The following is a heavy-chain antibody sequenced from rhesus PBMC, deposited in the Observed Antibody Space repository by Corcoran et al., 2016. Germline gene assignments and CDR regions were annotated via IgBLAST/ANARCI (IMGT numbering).Heavy chain of an antibody. CDR2: INGNNGST. V-gene: IGHV4-80*01. D-gene: IGHD6-25*01. CDR1: GGSFSSYW. Sequence: QVQLQEPGPGLVKPSETLSLTCAVSGGSFSSYWWSWIRKPPGKGLEWIGAINGNNGSTTYHPALKRRVTISKDASKNQFSLELSSVTAADTAVYCCARFRSGSFFDYWGQGVLVTVSS. CDR3: ARFRSGSFFDY. J-gene: IGHJ4*01.